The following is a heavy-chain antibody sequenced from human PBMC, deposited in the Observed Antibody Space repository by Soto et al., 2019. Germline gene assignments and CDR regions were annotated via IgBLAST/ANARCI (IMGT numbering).Heavy chain of an antibody. Sequence: GGSLRLSCAASGFTFSSYAMHWVRQAPGKGLEWVAVISYDGSNKYYADSVKGRFTISRDNSKNTLYLQMNSLRAEDTAVYYCASGVLGFLEWLPSLDYWGQGTLVTVSS. D-gene: IGHD3-3*01. V-gene: IGHV3-30-3*01. CDR2: ISYDGSNK. J-gene: IGHJ4*02. CDR1: GFTFSSYA. CDR3: ASGVLGFLEWLPSLDY.